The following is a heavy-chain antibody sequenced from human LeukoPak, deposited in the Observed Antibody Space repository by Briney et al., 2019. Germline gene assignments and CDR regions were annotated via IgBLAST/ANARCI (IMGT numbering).Heavy chain of an antibody. Sequence: ASVKVSCKASGYTFTSYGISWVRQAPGQGLEWMGWISAYNGNTNYAQKLQGRVTMTTDTSTSTAYTELRSLRPDDTAVYYCARDYVMRGPVAGGYWGQGTLVTVSS. CDR3: ARDYVMRGPVAGGY. CDR1: GYTFTSYG. D-gene: IGHD6-19*01. J-gene: IGHJ4*02. CDR2: ISAYNGNT. V-gene: IGHV1-18*01.